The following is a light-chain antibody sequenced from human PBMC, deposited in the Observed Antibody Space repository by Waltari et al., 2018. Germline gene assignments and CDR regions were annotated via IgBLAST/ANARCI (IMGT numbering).Light chain of an antibody. V-gene: IGKV3-20*01. CDR3: QHYVTLPVT. Sequence: EIVLTQSPGTLSLSSGERATLSCRTSQSISKYLAWYQQKPGQAPRPLVYHASSRDTGLPDRFSGSGSGTDFRLTISRLEPDDFAVFYCQHYVTLPVTFGQGTKVAIK. CDR1: QSISKY. CDR2: HAS. J-gene: IGKJ1*01.